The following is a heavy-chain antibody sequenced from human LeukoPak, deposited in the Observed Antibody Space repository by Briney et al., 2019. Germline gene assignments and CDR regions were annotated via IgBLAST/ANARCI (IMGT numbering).Heavy chain of an antibody. J-gene: IGHJ3*02. D-gene: IGHD3-3*01. CDR2: IYHSGST. CDR1: GGSISSGDYY. CDR3: AKEGTIFGVRAFDI. Sequence: SETLSLTCTVSGGSISSGDYYWSWIRQPPGKGLEWIGYIYHSGSTYYNPSLKSRVTISVDRSKNQFSLKLSSVTAADTAVYYCAKEGTIFGVRAFDIWGQGTMVTVSS. V-gene: IGHV4-30-2*01.